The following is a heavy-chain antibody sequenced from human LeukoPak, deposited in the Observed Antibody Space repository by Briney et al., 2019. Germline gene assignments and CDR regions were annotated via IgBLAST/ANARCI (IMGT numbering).Heavy chain of an antibody. Sequence: GGSLRLSCTASRFTPNRHWMSWVRQAAGKGLEWVATIRQNGIETHYVDSVKGRFIISRDNAENSVSLQMNSLRDEDTAMYYCARLLGDSTIYDLWGQGTQVTVSS. CDR2: IRQNGIET. CDR3: ARLLGDSTIYDL. V-gene: IGHV3-7*01. J-gene: IGHJ5*02. D-gene: IGHD3-16*01. CDR1: RFTPNRHW.